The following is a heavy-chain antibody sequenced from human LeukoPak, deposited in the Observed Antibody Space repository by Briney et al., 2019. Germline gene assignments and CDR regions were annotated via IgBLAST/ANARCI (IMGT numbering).Heavy chain of an antibody. CDR2: ISSNGGSS. D-gene: IGHD1-1*01. CDR1: GFTFSAYA. V-gene: IGHV3-64D*09. Sequence: GGSLRLSCSASGFTFSAYAMYWVRQAPGRGLEYVSGISSNGGSSFYADSVKGRFTISRDNSKNTLYLQMSSLRAEDTAVYYCVKITSVTGGDCWGQGTRLTAAS. J-gene: IGHJ4*02. CDR3: VKITSVTGGDC.